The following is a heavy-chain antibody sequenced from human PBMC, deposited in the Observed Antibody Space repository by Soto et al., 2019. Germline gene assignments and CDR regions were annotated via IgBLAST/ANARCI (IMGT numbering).Heavy chain of an antibody. Sequence: QVQLQESGPGLVKPSETLSLTCTVSADSISSYYWSWIRQSPGKGLEWIGYIHYSGSTNYNPSLKSRVTISGDSSKHQFSLKLNSVTAADTAVYYCAGARRYNLNSGPYYFDYWGQGTLVTVSS. V-gene: IGHV4-59*01. D-gene: IGHD1-7*01. CDR1: ADSISSYY. J-gene: IGHJ4*02. CDR3: AGARRYNLNSGPYYFDY. CDR2: IHYSGST.